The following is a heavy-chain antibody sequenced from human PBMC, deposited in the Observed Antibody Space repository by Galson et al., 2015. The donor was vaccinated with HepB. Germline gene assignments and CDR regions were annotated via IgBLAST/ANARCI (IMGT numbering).Heavy chain of an antibody. Sequence: SLSLSCAASGFVISRSWMSWVRQAPGKGLEWVANIKQDGSEKYYVDSVKGRFTISRDNAKNSLYLQMNSLTAEDTAVYYCYAGHYFDSWGQGTLVTVSS. D-gene: IGHD1-14*01. CDR3: YAGHYFDS. CDR2: IKQDGSEK. J-gene: IGHJ4*02. CDR1: GFVISRSW. V-gene: IGHV3-7*01.